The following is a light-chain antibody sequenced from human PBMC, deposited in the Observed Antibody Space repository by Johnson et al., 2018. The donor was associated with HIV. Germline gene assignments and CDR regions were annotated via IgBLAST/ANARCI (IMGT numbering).Light chain of an antibody. Sequence: QSVLTQPPSVSAAPGQTVTIPCSGNSSNIGNNSVSWCQRLPGTAPKLLIHDTDERPPGIPDRFSGSKSGTSATLGITGLLTGDEAEYYCGTWDSSLSAYVVGTGTKVTVL. CDR3: GTWDSSLSAYV. J-gene: IGLJ1*01. CDR2: DTD. CDR1: SSNIGNNS. V-gene: IGLV1-51*01.